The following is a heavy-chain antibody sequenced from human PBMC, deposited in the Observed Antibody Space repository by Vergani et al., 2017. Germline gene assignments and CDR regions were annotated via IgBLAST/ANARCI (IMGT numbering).Heavy chain of an antibody. CDR1: VATFTSYA. D-gene: IGHD6-13*01. CDR2: IIPIFGTA. Sequence: QVQLVQSGAEVKKPGSSVTVSCKASVATFTSYAISWVRQAPGQGLEWMVGIIPIFGTANYAQKFQGRVTITADESTSTAYMELSSLRAEDTAVYYCVLRGESSSWYYFDYWGQGTLVTVSS. V-gene: IGHV1-69*01. J-gene: IGHJ4*02. CDR3: VLRGESSSWYYFDY.